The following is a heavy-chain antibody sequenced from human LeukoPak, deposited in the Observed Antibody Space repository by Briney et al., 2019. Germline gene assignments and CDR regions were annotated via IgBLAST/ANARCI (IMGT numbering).Heavy chain of an antibody. CDR3: ARDMHTTIFGVVIRPFDY. V-gene: IGHV1-18*01. CDR2: ISAYNGNT. D-gene: IGHD3-3*01. J-gene: IGHJ4*02. CDR1: GYTFTSYG. Sequence: GASVKVSCKASGYTFTSYGISWVRQAPGPGLEWMGWISAYNGNTNYAQKLQGRVTMTTDTSTSTAYMELRSLRSDDTAVYYCARDMHTTIFGVVIRPFDYWGQGTLVTVSS.